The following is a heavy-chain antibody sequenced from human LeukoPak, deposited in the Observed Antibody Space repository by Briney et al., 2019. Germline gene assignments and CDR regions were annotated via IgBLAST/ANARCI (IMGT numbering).Heavy chain of an antibody. J-gene: IGHJ4*02. CDR3: ARYYYDSSGLDY. CDR2: IYPSGTT. D-gene: IGHD3-22*01. V-gene: IGHV4-38-2*02. CDR1: GYSISSGYY. Sequence: SETLSLTCTVSGYSISSGYYWGWIRQPPGKGLEWIGNIYPSGTTYYNPSLKTRVTISVDTSKNQFSLKLSSVTAADTAVYYCARYYYDSSGLDYWGQGTLVTVSS.